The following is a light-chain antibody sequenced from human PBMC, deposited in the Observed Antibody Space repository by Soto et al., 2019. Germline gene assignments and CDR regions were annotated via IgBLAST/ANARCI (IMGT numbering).Light chain of an antibody. J-gene: IGKJ3*01. V-gene: IGKV2D-29*01. CDR1: QSLLHTDGKTY. CDR2: DGF. CDR3: MQSLQVFS. Sequence: DIVLTQTPLSLSVTLGQPASISCKSSQSLLHTDGKTYFYWYLQKPGQPPQLLIYDGFNRFSGVPDRFSVSGSGTEFTPKISRVEAEDTGVYYCMQSLQVFSFGPGTKVDIK.